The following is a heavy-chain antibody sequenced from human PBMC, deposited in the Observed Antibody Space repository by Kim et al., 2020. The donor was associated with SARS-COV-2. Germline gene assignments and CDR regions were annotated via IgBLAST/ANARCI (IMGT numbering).Heavy chain of an antibody. Sequence: GGSLRLSCAASGFTFSSYGMHWVRQAPGKGLEWVAVISYDGSNKYYADSVKGRFTISRDNSKNTLYLQMNSLRAEDTAVYYCAKLVDATRVGDDAFDIWGQGTMVTVSS. CDR2: ISYDGSNK. V-gene: IGHV3-30*18. CDR1: GFTFSSYG. J-gene: IGHJ3*02. D-gene: IGHD3-16*01. CDR3: AKLVDATRVGDDAFDI.